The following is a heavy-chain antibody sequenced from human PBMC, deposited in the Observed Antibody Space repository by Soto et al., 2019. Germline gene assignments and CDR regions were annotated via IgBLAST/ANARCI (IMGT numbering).Heavy chain of an antibody. V-gene: IGHV4-30-4*01. CDR3: ARWRTVYASYDAFDI. J-gene: IGHJ3*02. D-gene: IGHD2-8*01. CDR2: IYYSGST. CDR1: GGSISSGDYY. Sequence: PSETLSLTCTVSGGSISSGDYYWSWIRQPPGKGLEWIGYIYYSGSTYYNPSLKSRVTISVDTSKNQFSLKLSSVTAADTAVYYCARWRTVYASYDAFDIWGQETMFAVSS.